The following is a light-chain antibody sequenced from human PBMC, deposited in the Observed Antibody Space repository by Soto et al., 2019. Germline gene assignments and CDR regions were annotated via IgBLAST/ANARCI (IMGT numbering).Light chain of an antibody. Sequence: EIVMTQSPATLSVSPAERATLSCRASQSVSSNLAWYQQKPGQGPRLLIYGASTRATGIPARFSGSGSGTEFTLAISSLQSEDFAVYYCQHYNNWPQTFGQGTKVEIK. CDR3: QHYNNWPQT. J-gene: IGKJ1*01. CDR1: QSVSSN. CDR2: GAS. V-gene: IGKV3-15*01.